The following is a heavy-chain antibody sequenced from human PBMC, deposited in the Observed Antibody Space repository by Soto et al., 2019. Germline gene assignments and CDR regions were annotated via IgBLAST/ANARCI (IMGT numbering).Heavy chain of an antibody. Sequence: SAKVPRNASGGTYSRDAVSWGRHAPGQGLESTGAIIPIFGTANYAQKFQGRVTFTSDESKSTAYLELSSLRSEDTAVYYCARTPRIAARPQRRHYHYYGMDVWGQGTTGAGSS. V-gene: IGHV1-69*13. J-gene: IGHJ6*02. CDR1: GGTYSRDA. D-gene: IGHD6-6*01. CDR3: ARTPRIAARPQRRHYHYYGMDV. CDR2: IIPIFGTA.